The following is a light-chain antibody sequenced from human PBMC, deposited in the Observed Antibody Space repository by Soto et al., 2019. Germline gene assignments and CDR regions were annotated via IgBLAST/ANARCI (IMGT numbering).Light chain of an antibody. CDR1: QSVSTY. V-gene: IGKV3-11*01. CDR2: DAS. CDR3: QHRSNWLA. Sequence: EIVLTQSPATLSLSPGERATLSCRASQSVSTYLAWYQQKPGQAPRLLIYDASSRATGIPARFSGSGSGTDFTLTISSIEPEDFAVYDCQHRSNWLAFGGGTKVDIK. J-gene: IGKJ4*01.